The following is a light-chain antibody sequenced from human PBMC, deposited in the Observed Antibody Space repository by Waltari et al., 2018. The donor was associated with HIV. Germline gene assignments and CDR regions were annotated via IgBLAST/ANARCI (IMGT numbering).Light chain of an antibody. CDR2: DAS. CDR1: QSISTN. Sequence: EILMMQSPATLSVSPGARVTLSCRASQSISTNLAWYQQRPGQVPRLLIFDASSRAAGIPARFSGSGSGTEFTLTISSLQSEDFAIYYCQQYNDCPPFTFGQGARLEIK. CDR3: QQYNDCPPFT. V-gene: IGKV3-15*01. J-gene: IGKJ5*01.